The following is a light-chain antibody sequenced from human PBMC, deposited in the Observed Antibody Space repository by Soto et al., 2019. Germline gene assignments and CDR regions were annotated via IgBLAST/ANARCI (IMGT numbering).Light chain of an antibody. CDR1: SSEVGGYNY. J-gene: IGLJ1*01. V-gene: IGLV2-14*01. CDR3: SSYTSSILYV. Sequence: QSALTQPASVSGSPGQSITISCTGTSSEVGGYNYVSWYQQHPGKATKLMIYDVSNRPSGVSNRFSGSKSGNTASLTISGLQAEDEADYYCSSYTSSILYVFGTGTKVTVL. CDR2: DVS.